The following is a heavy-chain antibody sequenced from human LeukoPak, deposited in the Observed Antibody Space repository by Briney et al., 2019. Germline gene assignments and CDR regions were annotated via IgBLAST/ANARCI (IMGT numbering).Heavy chain of an antibody. CDR3: ARDHHPGYHDSLGFNWLDP. D-gene: IGHD3-22*01. J-gene: IGHJ5*02. V-gene: IGHV3-74*01. CDR1: GFTFSRFW. CDR2: INSVGSST. Sequence: PGGSLRLSCAASGFTFSRFWMHWLPQAPGKGLVWVSRINSVGSSTSYADSVKGRFTISRDNAKNTLYLQMSSLRAEDTAVYYCARDHHPGYHDSLGFNWLDPWGQGTLVSVSS.